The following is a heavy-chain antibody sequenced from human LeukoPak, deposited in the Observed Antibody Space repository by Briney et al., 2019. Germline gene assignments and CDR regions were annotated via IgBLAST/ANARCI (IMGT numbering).Heavy chain of an antibody. CDR3: ARVSYYDSSGYYFLNYVDY. V-gene: IGHV3-53*01. CDR2: IYSGGST. J-gene: IGHJ4*02. Sequence: GGSLRLSCAASGFTVSSNYMSWVRQAPGKGLEWVSVIYSGGSTYYADSVRGRFTISRDNSKNTLYLQMNSLGAEDTAVYYCARVSYYDSSGYYFLNYVDYWGQGTLVTVSS. CDR1: GFTVSSNY. D-gene: IGHD3-22*01.